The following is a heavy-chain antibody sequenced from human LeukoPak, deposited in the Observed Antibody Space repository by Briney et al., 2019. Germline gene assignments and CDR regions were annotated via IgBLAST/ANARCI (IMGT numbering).Heavy chain of an antibody. D-gene: IGHD3-10*01. CDR1: GDSVSNNSVA. CDR2: TYYRSKWYN. J-gene: IGHJ5*02. Sequence: SQTLSLTCAISGDSVSNNSVAWNWIRHSPSRGLERLGRTYYRSKWYNDYAVSVKGRITINPETAKNQFSLQLNSVTPEDTAVYYCARDMDYYGSGNYYNSRWFDPWGQGTLVTVSS. CDR3: ARDMDYYGSGNYYNSRWFDP. V-gene: IGHV6-1*01.